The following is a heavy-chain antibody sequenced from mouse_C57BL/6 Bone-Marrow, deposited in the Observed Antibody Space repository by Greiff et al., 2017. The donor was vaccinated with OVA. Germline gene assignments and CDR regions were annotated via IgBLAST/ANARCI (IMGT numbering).Heavy chain of an antibody. J-gene: IGHJ4*01. CDR2: ISNGGGST. CDR1: GFTFSDYY. V-gene: IGHV5-12*01. CDR3: ARRGWLSAMDY. Sequence: EVQRVESGGGLVQPGGSLKLSCAASGFTFSDYYMYWVRQTPEKRLEWVAYISNGGGSTYYPDTVKGRFTISSDNAKNTLYLQMSRLKSEDTAMYYCARRGWLSAMDYWGQGTSVTVSS. D-gene: IGHD2-3*01.